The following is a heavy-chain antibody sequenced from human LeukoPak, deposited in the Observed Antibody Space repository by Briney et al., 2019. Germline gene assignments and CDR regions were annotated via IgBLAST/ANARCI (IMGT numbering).Heavy chain of an antibody. Sequence: GGSLRLSCGPSGFSFRSYWMHWVRQAPGKGLMWVSRVNNDGSSTTYADSVEGRFTISRDNARNTLYLQMNSLRAEDTAVYYCARSSYPYYFDYWGQGTLVTVSS. CDR3: ARSSYPYYFDY. CDR2: VNNDGSST. V-gene: IGHV3-74*01. J-gene: IGHJ4*02. D-gene: IGHD6-19*01. CDR1: GFSFRSYW.